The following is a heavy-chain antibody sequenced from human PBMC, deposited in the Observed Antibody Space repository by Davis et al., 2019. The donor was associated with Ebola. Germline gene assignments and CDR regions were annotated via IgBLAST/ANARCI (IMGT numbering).Heavy chain of an antibody. CDR2: ISGSGGST. CDR1: GFTVSSYA. D-gene: IGHD2-15*01. CDR3: AKEGGYCSGGSCHTFHYYYGMDV. Sequence: PGGSLRLSCAVSGFTVSSYAVSWVRQAPGKGLEWVSAISGSGGSTYYADSVKGRFTISRDNSKNTLYLQMNSLRAEDTAVYYCAKEGGYCSGGSCHTFHYYYGMDVWGQGTTVTVSS. J-gene: IGHJ6*02. V-gene: IGHV3-23*01.